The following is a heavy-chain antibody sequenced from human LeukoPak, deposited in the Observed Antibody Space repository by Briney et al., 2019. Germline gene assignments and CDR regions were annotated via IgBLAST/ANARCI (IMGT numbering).Heavy chain of an antibody. CDR2: IYYSGST. D-gene: IGHD6-19*01. V-gene: IGHV4-39*01. CDR3: ATHSSGSYYFDY. CDR1: GASISTRSYY. Sequence: SETLSLTCTVSGASISTRSYYWGWIRQPPGKGLEWIGGIYYSGSTYYNPSLKSRVTISADTSKNQFSLKLSSVTAADTAVFFCATHSSGSYYFDYWGQGTLVTVSS. J-gene: IGHJ4*02.